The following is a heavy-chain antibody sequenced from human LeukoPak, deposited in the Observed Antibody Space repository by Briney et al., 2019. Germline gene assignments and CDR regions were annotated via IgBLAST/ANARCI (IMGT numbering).Heavy chain of an antibody. CDR2: IYYSGNT. J-gene: IGHJ4*02. V-gene: IGHV4-39*07. Sequence: SETLSLTCTVSGGSISSSSYYWGWIRQPPGKGLEWIGNIYYSGNTYYNPSLKSRVTMSVDTSKNQFSLKLRSVTAADTAVYYCARRFFPYDSSPFDYWGQGTLVPVSS. CDR3: ARRFFPYDSSPFDY. CDR1: GGSISSSSYY. D-gene: IGHD3-22*01.